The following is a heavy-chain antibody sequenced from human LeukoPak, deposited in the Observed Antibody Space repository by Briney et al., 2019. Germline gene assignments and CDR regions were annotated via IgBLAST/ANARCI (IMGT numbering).Heavy chain of an antibody. Sequence: PGRSLRLSCAASGFTFSNYGMHWVRQAPGKGLEWVAVISYDGSNKYYADSVKGRFTISRDNSKNTLYVEMNSLRVEDTAVYYCAKDLRLLGYCRTTGCPYYFDYWGQGTLVTVSS. CDR1: GFTFSNYG. J-gene: IGHJ4*02. CDR3: AKDLRLLGYCRTTGCPYYFDY. V-gene: IGHV3-30*18. D-gene: IGHD2-2*01. CDR2: ISYDGSNK.